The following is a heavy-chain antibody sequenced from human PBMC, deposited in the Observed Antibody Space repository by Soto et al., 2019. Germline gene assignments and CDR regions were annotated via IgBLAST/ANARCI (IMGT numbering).Heavy chain of an antibody. CDR3: ARADRGYDFWSAQAWFDP. CDR2: IYYSGST. J-gene: IGHJ5*02. Sequence: SETLSLTCTVSGGSISSGGYYWSWIRQHPGKGLEWIGYIYYSGSTYYNPSLKSRVTISVDTSKNQFSLKLSSVTAADTAVYYCARADRGYDFWSAQAWFDPWGQGTLVTVSS. V-gene: IGHV4-31*02. CDR1: GGSISSGGYY. D-gene: IGHD3-3*01.